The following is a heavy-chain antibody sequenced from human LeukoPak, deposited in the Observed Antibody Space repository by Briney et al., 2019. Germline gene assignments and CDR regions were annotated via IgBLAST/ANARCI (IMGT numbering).Heavy chain of an antibody. CDR2: ISSSGSTI. CDR1: GFTFSSYE. J-gene: IGHJ3*02. Sequence: GGSLRLSCAASGFTFSSYEMNWVRQAPGKGLEWVSYISSSGSTIYYADSVKGRFTISRDNAKNSLYLQMNSLRAEDTAVYYCAKDRVIAVAGTGNDAFDIWGQGTMVTVSS. D-gene: IGHD6-19*01. CDR3: AKDRVIAVAGTGNDAFDI. V-gene: IGHV3-48*03.